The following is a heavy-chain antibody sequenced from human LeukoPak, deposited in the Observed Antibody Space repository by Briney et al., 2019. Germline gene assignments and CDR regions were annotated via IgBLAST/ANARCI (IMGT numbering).Heavy chain of an antibody. Sequence: GRSLRLSCAASGFTFSSYAMHWVRQAPGKGLEWVAVISYDGSNKYYADSVKGRFTISRDNSKNTLYLQMNSLRAEDTAVYYCARGNDYYGSGSYRQNWGQGTLVTVSS. V-gene: IGHV3-30-3*01. J-gene: IGHJ4*02. D-gene: IGHD3-10*01. CDR2: ISYDGSNK. CDR1: GFTFSSYA. CDR3: ARGNDYYGSGSYRQN.